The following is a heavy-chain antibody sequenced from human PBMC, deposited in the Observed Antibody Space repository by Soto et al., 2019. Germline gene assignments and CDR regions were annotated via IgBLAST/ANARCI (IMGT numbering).Heavy chain of an antibody. CDR1: GYTFASYD. J-gene: IGHJ4*02. D-gene: IGHD1-1*01. Sequence: ASVKVSCKASGYTFASYDINWVRQATGQGLEWMGWMNPNSGNTGFAQKFRGRVTMSGNTSITTAYMDLSSLGSDDTAIYYCARGVRASSGNYYFDNWGQGTLVTVS. V-gene: IGHV1-8*01. CDR3: ARGVRASSGNYYFDN. CDR2: MNPNSGNT.